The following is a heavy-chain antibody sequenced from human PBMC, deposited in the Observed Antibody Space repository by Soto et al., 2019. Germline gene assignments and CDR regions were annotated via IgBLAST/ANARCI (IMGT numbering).Heavy chain of an antibody. V-gene: IGHV1-8*01. J-gene: IGHJ5*02. Sequence: QVQLVQSGAEVKKPGASVKVSCKASGYTFTSHDINWMRQATGQGLEWMGWMNPNSGHTNYAQKFQGRVTMTRDTSRSTAYMELTSLRSEDTAIYYCASDMSTTWGQGTLVTVSS. CDR1: GYTFTSHD. CDR2: MNPNSGHT. CDR3: ASDMSTT. D-gene: IGHD2-2*01.